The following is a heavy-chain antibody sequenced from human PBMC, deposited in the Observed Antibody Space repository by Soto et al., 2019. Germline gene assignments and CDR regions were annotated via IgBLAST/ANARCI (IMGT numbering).Heavy chain of an antibody. J-gene: IGHJ4*02. CDR1: GFTFSSYA. D-gene: IGHD2-15*01. CDR2: ISGSGGST. Sequence: EVQLLESGGGLVQPGGSLRLSCAASGFTFSSYAMSWVRQAPGKGLEWVSAISGSGGSTYYADSVKGRFTISRDNSKNTLYLQMNSLRAGDTAVYYCAKDLPDIVVVVAATSFDYWGQGTLVTVSS. V-gene: IGHV3-23*01. CDR3: AKDLPDIVVVVAATSFDY.